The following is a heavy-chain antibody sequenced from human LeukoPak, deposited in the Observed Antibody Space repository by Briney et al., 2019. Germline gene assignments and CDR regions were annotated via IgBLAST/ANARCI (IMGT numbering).Heavy chain of an antibody. D-gene: IGHD5-12*01. Sequence: GGSLRLSCAASGFTFSSYEMNWVRQAPGKALEWVSYISSSGSTIYYADSVKGRLTISRDNAKNSLYLQMNSLRAEDTAVYYCASWLRYYYYGMDVWGKGTTVTVSS. V-gene: IGHV3-48*03. CDR3: ASWLRYYYYGMDV. CDR2: ISSSGSTI. J-gene: IGHJ6*04. CDR1: GFTFSSYE.